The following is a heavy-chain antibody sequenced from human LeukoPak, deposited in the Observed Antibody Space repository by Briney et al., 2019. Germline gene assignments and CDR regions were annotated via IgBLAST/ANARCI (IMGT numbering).Heavy chain of an antibody. CDR3: ARGLGSYGSSELTWPMISF. CDR2: MNPDSGDT. Sequence: ASVKVSCKASGYTFTSHEINWVRQATGHGLEWMGWMNPDSGDTAYAQKFQGRITMTRSASITTAYMELSSLRSEDTAVYYCARGLGSYGSSELTWPMISFWGQGTQVTVSS. J-gene: IGHJ4*02. CDR1: GYTFTSHE. D-gene: IGHD3-22*01. V-gene: IGHV1-8*01.